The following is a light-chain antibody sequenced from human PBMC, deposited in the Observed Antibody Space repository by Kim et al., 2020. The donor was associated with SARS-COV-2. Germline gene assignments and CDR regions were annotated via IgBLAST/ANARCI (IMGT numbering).Light chain of an antibody. J-gene: IGKJ2*03. Sequence: RATLNCKSSQTVLYNSKNKNYVAWYQQKPGQAPKLLIYGAAIRESGVSDRFSGSGSETDFTLTISSLQAEDVAVYYCQQYYSTPPSFGQGTKLEIK. CDR2: GAA. V-gene: IGKV4-1*01. CDR1: QTVLYNSKNKNY. CDR3: QQYYSTPPS.